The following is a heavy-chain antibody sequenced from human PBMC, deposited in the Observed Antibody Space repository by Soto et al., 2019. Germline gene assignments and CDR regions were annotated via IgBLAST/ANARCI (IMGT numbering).Heavy chain of an antibody. CDR1: GGSFSGYY. D-gene: IGHD5-12*01. V-gene: IGHV4-34*01. Sequence: QVQLQQWGAGLLKPSETLSLTCAVYGGSFSGYYWSWIRQPPGKGLEWIGEINHSGSTNYNPSLKSRVPISVDTSKNQFSLKLSSVTAADTAVYYCARLGDIVATIGGYYFDYWGQGTLVTVSS. CDR2: INHSGST. CDR3: ARLGDIVATIGGYYFDY. J-gene: IGHJ4*02.